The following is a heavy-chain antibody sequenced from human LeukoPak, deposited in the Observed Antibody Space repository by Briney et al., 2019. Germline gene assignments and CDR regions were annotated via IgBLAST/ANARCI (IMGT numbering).Heavy chain of an antibody. J-gene: IGHJ4*02. CDR1: GFTFSGYW. V-gene: IGHV3-74*01. CDR2: IRSDGSIT. Sequence: GGSLRLSCEASGFTFSGYWMHWVRQAPGKRLAWVSVIRSDGSITTYADSVKGRFTISRDTAKNTLYLQMNSLRAEDTAVYYCARDGRSGNFDKWGQGTLVSVSS. D-gene: IGHD1-26*01. CDR3: ARDGRSGNFDK.